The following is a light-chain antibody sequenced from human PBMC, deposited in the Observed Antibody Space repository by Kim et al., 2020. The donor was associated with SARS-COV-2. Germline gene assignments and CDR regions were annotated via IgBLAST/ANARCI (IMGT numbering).Light chain of an antibody. Sequence: EIVLTQSPGTLSLSPGERATLSCRASQSVSSTYLAWYQQKLGQAPRLLIYGASSRATGIPDRFSGGGSGADFTLTISSLEPEDFAVYYCQHYDSSRRTFGQGTKLEI. CDR1: QSVSSTY. CDR2: GAS. V-gene: IGKV3-20*01. J-gene: IGKJ2*01. CDR3: QHYDSSRRT.